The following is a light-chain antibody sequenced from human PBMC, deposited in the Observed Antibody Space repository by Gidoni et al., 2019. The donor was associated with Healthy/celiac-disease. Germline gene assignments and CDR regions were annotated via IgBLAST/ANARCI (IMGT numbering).Light chain of an antibody. CDR1: QSISSY. V-gene: IGKV1-39*01. CDR2: AAS. CDR3: QQSYSTPRS. Sequence: DIQMTQSPSSLSASVGDRVTITCPASQSISSYLNWYQQKPGKAPKRLIYAASSLQRGVPSRFSGSGSGTDFTLTISSLQPEDFATYYCQQSYSTPRSFXHXTKLESK. J-gene: IGKJ2*03.